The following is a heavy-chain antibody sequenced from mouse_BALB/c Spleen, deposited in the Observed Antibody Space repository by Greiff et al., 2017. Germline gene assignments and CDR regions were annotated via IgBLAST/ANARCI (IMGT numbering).Heavy chain of an antibody. CDR1: GFTFSSYA. D-gene: IGHD1-1*01. CDR3: ARGPYYYGSSYGYFDV. CDR2: ISSGGST. J-gene: IGHJ1*01. V-gene: IGHV5-6-5*01. Sequence: EVKLMESGGGLVKPGGSLKLSCAASGFTFSSYAMSWVRQTPEKRLEWVASISSGGSTYYPDSVKGRFTISRDNARNILYLQMSSLRSEDTAMYYCARGPYYYGSSYGYFDVWGAGTTVTVSS.